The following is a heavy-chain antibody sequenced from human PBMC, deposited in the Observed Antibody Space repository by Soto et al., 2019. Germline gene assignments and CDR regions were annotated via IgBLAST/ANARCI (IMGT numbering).Heavy chain of an antibody. J-gene: IGHJ4*02. V-gene: IGHV3-7*04. CDR2: INQDGSEK. CDR1: GFTFSNHW. CDR3: TRDLS. Sequence: EVQLVESGGGLVQPGGSLRLSCAGSGFTFSNHWMSWVRQTPGKGLEWVANINQDGSEKYYGDSVKGRFTISRDNAKNSLFLQMNSLRAEDTALYYCTRDLSWGQGTLVIVSS.